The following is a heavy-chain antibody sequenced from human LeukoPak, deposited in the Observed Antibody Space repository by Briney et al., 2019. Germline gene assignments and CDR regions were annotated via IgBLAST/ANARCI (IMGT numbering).Heavy chain of an antibody. J-gene: IGHJ4*02. Sequence: PGGSLRLSCVASGFTFDTYTMNWVRQAPGKGLEWVSSISSKSGYIYYADSVKGRFIISRDNAKNSLSLQMNSLRAEDTAVYYCARVRTAYYPDYWGQGTLVTVSS. V-gene: IGHV3-21*01. CDR3: ARVRTAYYPDY. CDR1: GFTFDTYT. D-gene: IGHD3/OR15-3a*01. CDR2: ISSKSGYI.